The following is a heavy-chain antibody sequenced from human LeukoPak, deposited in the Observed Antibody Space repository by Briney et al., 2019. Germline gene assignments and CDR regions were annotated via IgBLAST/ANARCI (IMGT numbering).Heavy chain of an antibody. CDR3: AREGTMVRGLARLNYYYYMDV. J-gene: IGHJ6*03. V-gene: IGHV4-4*07. D-gene: IGHD3-10*01. CDR2: IYTSGST. CDR1: GGSISSYY. Sequence: PSETLSLTCTVSGGSISSYYWSWIRQPAGKGLEWIGRIYTSGSTNYNPSLKSRVTMSVDTSKNQFSLKLSSVTAADTAVYYCAREGTMVRGLARLNYYYYMDVWGKGTTVTVSS.